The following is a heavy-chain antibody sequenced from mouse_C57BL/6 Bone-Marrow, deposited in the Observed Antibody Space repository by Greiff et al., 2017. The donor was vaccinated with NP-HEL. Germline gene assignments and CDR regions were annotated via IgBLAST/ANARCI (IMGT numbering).Heavy chain of an antibody. CDR1: GYAFSSSW. D-gene: IGHD1-1*01. J-gene: IGHJ1*03. CDR3: AYYYGSSYVSYWYFDV. Sequence: QVQLQQSGPELVKPGASVKISCKASGYAFSSSWMNWVKQRPGKGLEWIGRIYPGDGDTNYNGKFKGKATLTADKSSSTAYMQLSSLTSEDSAVYFCAYYYGSSYVSYWYFDVWGTGTTVTVSS. CDR2: IYPGDGDT. V-gene: IGHV1-82*01.